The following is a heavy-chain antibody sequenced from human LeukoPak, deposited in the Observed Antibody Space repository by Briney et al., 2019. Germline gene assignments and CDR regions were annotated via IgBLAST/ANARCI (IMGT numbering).Heavy chain of an antibody. CDR1: GGSISSSSWY. D-gene: IGHD5-24*01. J-gene: IGHJ4*02. V-gene: IGHV4-39*01. CDR3: ARGRRDGYNLEYFDN. CDR2: NYYSGCS. Sequence: SVTLSRTCSVYGGSISSSSWYRRGLGQRPEKRVEMIGSNYYSGCSLNNQARKSRITISSDTTTNQFSRKLSSVTAVDTAVYYWARGRRDGYNLEYFDNWGQGTLVTVSS.